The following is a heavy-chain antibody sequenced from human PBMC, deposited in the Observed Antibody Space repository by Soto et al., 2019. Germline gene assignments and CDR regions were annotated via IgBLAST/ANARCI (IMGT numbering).Heavy chain of an antibody. V-gene: IGHV4-4*02. CDR1: GGSISSSNW. D-gene: IGHD3-22*01. CDR3: ARVQGGLYYYGSSEDWYFDL. J-gene: IGHJ2*01. Sequence: SETLSLTCAVSGGSISSSNWWSWVRQPPGKGLEWIGEIYHSGSTNYNPSLKSRVTISVDKSKNQFSLKLSSVTAADTAVYYCARVQGGLYYYGSSEDWYFDLWGRGTLVTVSS. CDR2: IYHSGST.